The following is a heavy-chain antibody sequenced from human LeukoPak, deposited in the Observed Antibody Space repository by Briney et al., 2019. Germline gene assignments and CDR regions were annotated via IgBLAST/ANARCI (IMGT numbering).Heavy chain of an antibody. CDR2: IYYSGST. V-gene: IGHV4-59*01. Sequence: SETLSLTCTVSGGSISSYYWSWIRQPPGKGLEWIGYIYYSGSTNYNPSLKSRVTTSVDTSKNQFSLKLSSVTAADTAVYYCARARCSSTSCYVFDYWGQGTLVTVSS. D-gene: IGHD2-2*01. CDR1: GGSISSYY. CDR3: ARARCSSTSCYVFDY. J-gene: IGHJ4*02.